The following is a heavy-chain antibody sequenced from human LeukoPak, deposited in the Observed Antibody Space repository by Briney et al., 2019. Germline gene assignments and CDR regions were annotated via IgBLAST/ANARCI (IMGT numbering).Heavy chain of an antibody. CDR2: IYSGGST. CDR1: GFTVSSNY. Sequence: GGSLKLSCEVSGFTVSSNYMSWVRQAPGKGLEWVSVIYSGGSTYYADSVKGRFTISRDSSKNTLYLQMNSLRAEDTAVYYCATVYPDYWGQGTLVTVSS. J-gene: IGHJ4*02. D-gene: IGHD3-16*02. V-gene: IGHV3-66*01. CDR3: ATVYPDY.